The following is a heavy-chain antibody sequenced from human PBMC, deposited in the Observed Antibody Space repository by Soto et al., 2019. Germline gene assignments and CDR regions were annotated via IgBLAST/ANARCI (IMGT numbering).Heavy chain of an antibody. Sequence: QVQLVQSGAEVKKPGASVKVSCKASGYTFTSYDINWVRQATGQGLEWMGWMNPNSGNTGYAQKFQGRVTMTRNTSIRTAYLELSSLRSEDTAVYYCARSYYDSSGYYRGWDYYYGMDVWGQGTTVTVSS. CDR2: MNPNSGNT. V-gene: IGHV1-8*01. CDR1: GYTFTSYD. CDR3: ARSYYDSSGYYRGWDYYYGMDV. J-gene: IGHJ6*02. D-gene: IGHD3-22*01.